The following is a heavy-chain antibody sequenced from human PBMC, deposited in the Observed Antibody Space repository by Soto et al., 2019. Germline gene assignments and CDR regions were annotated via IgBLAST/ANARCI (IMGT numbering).Heavy chain of an antibody. CDR1: GFTFSSYG. CDR2: ISYDGSNK. D-gene: IGHD2-2*01. CDR3: AKDLNSTDYYYYGMDV. V-gene: IGHV3-30*18. Sequence: GGSLRLSCAASGFTFSSYGMHWVRQAPGKGLEWVAVISYDGSNKYYADSVKGRFTISRDNSKNTLYLQMNSPRAEDTAVYYCAKDLNSTDYYYYGMDVWGQGTTVTVSS. J-gene: IGHJ6*02.